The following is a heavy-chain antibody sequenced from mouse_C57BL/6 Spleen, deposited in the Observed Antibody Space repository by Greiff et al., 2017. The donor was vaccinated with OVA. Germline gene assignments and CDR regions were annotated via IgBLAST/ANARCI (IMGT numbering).Heavy chain of an antibody. CDR2: ILPGSGST. CDR1: GYTFTDYW. J-gene: IGHJ2*01. V-gene: IGHV1-9*01. CDR3: AGKESDGNDVAFFDY. Sequence: VQLQESGAELMKPGASVKLSCKATGYTFTDYWIEWVKQRPGHGLEWIGEILPGSGSTNYNEKFKGKATFTVDTSSNTAYIQLSSLTTEDSAIDDCAGKESDGNDVAFFDYWGKGTTLTVSS. D-gene: IGHD2-2*01.